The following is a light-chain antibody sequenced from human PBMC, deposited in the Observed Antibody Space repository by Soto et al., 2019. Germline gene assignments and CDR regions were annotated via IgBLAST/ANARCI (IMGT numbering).Light chain of an antibody. V-gene: IGKV1-13*02. CDR3: QQFNSYPQLT. CDR2: DAS. J-gene: IGKJ4*01. Sequence: AIQLPKSHSSLPASEGAGVPIPCRASKGISSVLAWYQQKPGKAPKLLIYDASGLESGVPSRFSGSGSGTDFTLTISSLQPEDFATYYCQQFNSYPQLTFGGGTKVEIK. CDR1: KGISSV.